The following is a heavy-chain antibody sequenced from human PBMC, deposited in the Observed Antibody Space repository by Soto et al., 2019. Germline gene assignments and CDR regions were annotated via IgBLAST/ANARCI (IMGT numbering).Heavy chain of an antibody. J-gene: IGHJ6*02. D-gene: IGHD6-13*01. CDR1: GGTFSSYA. V-gene: IGHV1-69*13. Sequence: SVKVSCKASGGTFSSYAISWVRQAPGQGLEWMGGIIPIFGTANYAQKFQGRVTITADESTSTAYMELSSPRSEDTAVYYCARVGRGSSSWYGVYYYYGMDVWGQGTTVTVSS. CDR3: ARVGRGSSSWYGVYYYYGMDV. CDR2: IIPIFGTA.